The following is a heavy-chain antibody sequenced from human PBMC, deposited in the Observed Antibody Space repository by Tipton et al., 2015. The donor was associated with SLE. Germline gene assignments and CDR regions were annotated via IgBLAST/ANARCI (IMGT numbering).Heavy chain of an antibody. CDR1: GGSISSGGYS. CDR3: AREGNGYYMDV. J-gene: IGHJ6*03. D-gene: IGHD3-16*01. Sequence: TLSLTCAVSGGSISSGGYSWSWIRQPPGKGLEWIGYIYHNGNTYYKPSLKSRVTMSVDRSKNQFSLKLSSVTAADTAVYYCAREGNGYYMDVWGKGTTVTVSS. V-gene: IGHV4-30-2*01. CDR2: IYHNGNT.